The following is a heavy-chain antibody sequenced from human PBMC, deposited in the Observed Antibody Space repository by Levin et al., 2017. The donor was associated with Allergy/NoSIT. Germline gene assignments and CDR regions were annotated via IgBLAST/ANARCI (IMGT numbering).Heavy chain of an antibody. CDR2: ITGSGGST. CDR1: GFTFSSHA. J-gene: IGHJ4*02. D-gene: IGHD4-11*01. Sequence: PWASVKVSCAASGFTFSSHAMSWVRQAPGKGLEWVSSITGSGGSTYYADSVKGRFTISRDNSKNMLYLQVNSLRDEDTAVYFCAKAPGSISSYDSWGQGTLV. CDR3: AKAPGSISSYDS. V-gene: IGHV3-23*01.